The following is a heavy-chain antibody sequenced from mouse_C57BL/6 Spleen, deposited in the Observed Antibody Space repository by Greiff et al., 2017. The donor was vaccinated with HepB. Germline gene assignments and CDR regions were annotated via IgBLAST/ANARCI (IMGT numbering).Heavy chain of an antibody. Sequence: EVKLVESGGGLVKPGGSLKLSCAASGFTFSSYAMSWVRQTPEKRLEWVATISDGGSYTYYPDNVKGRFTICRDNAKNNLYLQMNHLKSEDTAMYCCAREGNGYAMDYWGQGTSVTVSS. CDR3: AREGNGYAMDY. CDR2: ISDGGSYT. V-gene: IGHV5-4*01. J-gene: IGHJ4*01. CDR1: GFTFSSYA. D-gene: IGHD1-1*02.